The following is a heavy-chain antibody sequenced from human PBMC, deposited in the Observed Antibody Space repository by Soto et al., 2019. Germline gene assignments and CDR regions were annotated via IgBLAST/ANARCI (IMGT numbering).Heavy chain of an antibody. J-gene: IGHJ4*02. Sequence: SEALWLTGAVSGYSISSGDDWGWIRQPPGKGLEWLGSIYHSGSTYYNPSLKSRVTISVDTSKNQFSLKLSSVTAADTAVYYCARANGYFDYWGQGTLVT. CDR1: GYSISSGDD. CDR2: IYHSGST. D-gene: IGHD2-8*01. V-gene: IGHV4-38-2*01. CDR3: ARANGYFDY.